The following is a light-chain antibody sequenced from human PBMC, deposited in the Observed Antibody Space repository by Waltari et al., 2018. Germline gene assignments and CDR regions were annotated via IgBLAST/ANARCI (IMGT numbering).Light chain of an antibody. Sequence: SYVLTQPPSVSVAPGQTARIICGANNIGSISVHCYQKKPGQAPATVVYDDSDRPSGIPVRFSGASSGNTATRNITVVEAGDEAVYYCQLWDKSSDPPYVFGPGTNVTVL. V-gene: IGLV3-21*02. CDR2: DDS. CDR1: NIGSIS. CDR3: QLWDKSSDPPYV. J-gene: IGLJ1*01.